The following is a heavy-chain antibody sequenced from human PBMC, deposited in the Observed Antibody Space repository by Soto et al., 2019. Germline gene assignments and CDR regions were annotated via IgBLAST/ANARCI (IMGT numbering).Heavy chain of an antibody. V-gene: IGHV4-4*02. CDR3: AMSLGWYESDY. CDR1: GVSIGSNYY. CDR2: MSHIGSV. J-gene: IGHJ4*02. Sequence: QVLLQESGPGLVQPSGTLSLSCVVSGVSIGSNYYWGWVRQPPGKGMEWLGDMSHIGSVNYNPSLKSRVTISMDKSQNQFYLKLNSVTAADTAVYSFAMSLGWYESDYWGQGTLVIVSS. D-gene: IGHD6-19*01.